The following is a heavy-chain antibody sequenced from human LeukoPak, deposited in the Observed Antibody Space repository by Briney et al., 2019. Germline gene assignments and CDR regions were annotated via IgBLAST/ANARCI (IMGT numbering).Heavy chain of an antibody. CDR3: AELGITMIGGV. V-gene: IGHV3-30*04. J-gene: IGHJ6*04. Sequence: GGSLRLSCAASGFAFSSHAMHWVRQAPGKGLDWVAVISNDGSNKYYADSVKGRFTISRDNSKNTLYLQMNSLRAEDTAVYYCAELGITMIGGVWGKGTTVTISS. D-gene: IGHD3-10*02. CDR2: ISNDGSNK. CDR1: GFAFSSHA.